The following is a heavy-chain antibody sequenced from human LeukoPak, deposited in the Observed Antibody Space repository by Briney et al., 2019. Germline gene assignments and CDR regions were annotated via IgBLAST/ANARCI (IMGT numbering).Heavy chain of an antibody. CDR3: ATDRDWTLLDY. V-gene: IGHV3-7*01. Sequence: GWSLTLSCTASGFTFSSNWMSWVRQAPGKGLEWVANIKQDGSEKNYVDSVKGRFTISRDNAKNSLYLQMNSLRAEDTAVYYCATDRDWTLLDYWGQGILVSVSS. CDR2: IKQDGSEK. D-gene: IGHD1-1*01. J-gene: IGHJ4*02. CDR1: GFTFSSNW.